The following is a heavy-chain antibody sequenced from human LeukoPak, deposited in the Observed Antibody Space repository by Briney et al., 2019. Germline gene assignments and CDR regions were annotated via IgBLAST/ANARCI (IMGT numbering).Heavy chain of an antibody. CDR2: IIPISGTA. D-gene: IGHD3-22*01. J-gene: IGHJ4*02. Sequence: SVKVSCKASGGTFSSYAISWVRQAPGQGLEWMGGIIPISGTANYAQKFQGRVTITADESTSTAYMELSSLRSEDTAVYYCARANYYDSLLIDYWGQGTLVTVSS. CDR3: ARANYYDSLLIDY. CDR1: GGTFSSYA. V-gene: IGHV1-69*13.